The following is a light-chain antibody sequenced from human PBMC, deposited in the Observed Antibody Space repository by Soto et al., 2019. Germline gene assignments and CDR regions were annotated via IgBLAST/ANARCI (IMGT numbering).Light chain of an antibody. J-gene: IGLJ1*01. CDR3: SSYAGSNSYV. CDR2: EVS. Sequence: QSVLTQPPSPSGAPGQSVTISCTGTSSDVVGYTYVSWYQKHPGKAPKLMIYEVSRRPSGVPDRFSGSKSGNTASLTVSGLQAEDEADYYCSSYAGSNSYVFGTGTKVTAL. V-gene: IGLV2-8*01. CDR1: SSDVVGYTY.